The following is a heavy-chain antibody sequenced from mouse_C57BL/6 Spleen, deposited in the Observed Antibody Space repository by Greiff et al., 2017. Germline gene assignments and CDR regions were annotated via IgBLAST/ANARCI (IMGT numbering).Heavy chain of an antibody. J-gene: IGHJ2*01. Sequence: QVQLQQSGAELVRPGTSVKMSCKASGYTFTNYWIGWAKQRPGHGLEWIGDIYPGGGYTNYNEKFKGKATLTADKSSSTAYMQFSSLTSEDSAIYYCARRYYDSRGDFAYWGQGTTLTVSS. D-gene: IGHD1-1*01. V-gene: IGHV1-63*01. CDR3: ARRYYDSRGDFAY. CDR2: IYPGGGYT. CDR1: GYTFTNYW.